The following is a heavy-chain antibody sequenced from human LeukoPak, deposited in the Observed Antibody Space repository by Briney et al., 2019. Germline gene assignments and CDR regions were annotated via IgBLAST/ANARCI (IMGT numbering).Heavy chain of an antibody. CDR3: ARDPYSGSYGNYYYYFMDV. CDR1: GFTFSTSW. Sequence: GGSLRLSCAASGFTFSTSWMYWVRQVPGKGLMWVSRMNSDGSDTAYADSVKGRFTISRDNAKNTLYLQMSSLRAEDTAVYYCARDPYSGSYGNYYYYFMDVWGKGTTVTISS. V-gene: IGHV3-74*01. CDR2: MNSDGSDT. J-gene: IGHJ6*03. D-gene: IGHD1-26*01.